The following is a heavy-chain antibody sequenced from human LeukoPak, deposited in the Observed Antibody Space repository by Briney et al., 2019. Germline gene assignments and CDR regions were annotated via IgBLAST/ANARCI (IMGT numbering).Heavy chain of an antibody. V-gene: IGHV3-11*04. Sequence: GSLRLSCAASGFTFSDYYMSWIRQAPGKGLEWVSYIGSSGSTIYYADSVKGRFTISRDNAKNSLYLQMNSLRAEDTAVYYCARDLVSSSGYCDYWGQGTLVTVSS. D-gene: IGHD6-19*01. J-gene: IGHJ4*02. CDR1: GFTFSDYY. CDR2: IGSSGSTI. CDR3: ARDLVSSSGYCDY.